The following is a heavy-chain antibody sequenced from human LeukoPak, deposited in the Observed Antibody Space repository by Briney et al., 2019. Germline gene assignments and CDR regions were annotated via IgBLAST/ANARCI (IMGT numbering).Heavy chain of an antibody. V-gene: IGHV4-39*07. Sequence: SETLSLTCTVSGGSISSSSYYWGWIRQPPGKGLEWIGSIYYSGSTYYNPSLKSRVTISGDTSKNQFSLKVSSVTAADTAVYYCARGRWGGAALWGQGTLVTVSS. CDR3: ARGRWGGAAL. J-gene: IGHJ4*02. CDR1: GGSISSSSYY. D-gene: IGHD7-27*01. CDR2: IYYSGST.